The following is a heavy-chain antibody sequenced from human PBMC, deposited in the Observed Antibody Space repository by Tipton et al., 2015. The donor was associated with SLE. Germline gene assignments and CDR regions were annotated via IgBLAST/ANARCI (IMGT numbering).Heavy chain of an antibody. Sequence: TLSFTCTVSGASISSQYWNWIRQPPGKGLEWIGYIYYTGSTSYNPSLKSRVTISVDMSKNQFSLNLRSVTAADTAVYYGARDTSGYSSHFDSWGQGSLVTVSS. D-gene: IGHD3-22*01. CDR3: ARDTSGYSSHFDS. CDR2: IYYTGST. V-gene: IGHV4-59*11. J-gene: IGHJ4*02. CDR1: GASISSQY.